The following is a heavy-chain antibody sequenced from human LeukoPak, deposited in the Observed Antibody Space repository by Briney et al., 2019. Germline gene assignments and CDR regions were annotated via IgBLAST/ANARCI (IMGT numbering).Heavy chain of an antibody. D-gene: IGHD6-19*01. CDR2: IYYSGST. Sequence: SETLSLTCTVSGGSISSSSYYWGWIRQPPGKGLEWIGSIYYSGSTYYNPSLKSRATISVDTSKNQFSLKLSSVTAADTAVYYCARGALYSGWSYYFDYWGQGSQVTVSS. J-gene: IGHJ4*02. CDR1: GGSISSSSYY. V-gene: IGHV4-39*07. CDR3: ARGALYSGWSYYFDY.